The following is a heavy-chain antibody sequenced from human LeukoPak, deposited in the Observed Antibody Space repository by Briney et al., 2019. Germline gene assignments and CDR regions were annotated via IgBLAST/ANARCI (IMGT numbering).Heavy chain of an antibody. CDR2: IYYSGTT. CDR1: GGSISNYY. V-gene: IGHV4-59*12. CDR3: ARVGLLWFGESPFDP. J-gene: IGHJ5*02. Sequence: PSETLSLTCTVSGGSISNYYWNWIRQPPGKGLEWIGYIYYSGTTNYNPSLKSRVSMSVDTSKNQFSLKLSSVTAADTAVYYCARVGLLWFGESPFDPWGQGTLVTVSS. D-gene: IGHD3-10*01.